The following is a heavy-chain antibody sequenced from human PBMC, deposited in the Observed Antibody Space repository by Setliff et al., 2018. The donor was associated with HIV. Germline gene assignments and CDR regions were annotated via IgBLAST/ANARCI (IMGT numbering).Heavy chain of an antibody. D-gene: IGHD6-13*01. CDR1: GGSISSSSYY. J-gene: IGHJ4*02. Sequence: PSETLSLTCTVSGGSISSSSYYWGWIRQPPGKGLEWIGSIYYRGSTYYNPSLKSRVTISVDTSKNQFSLKLNSVTAADTAVYYCARLTRIPTAGHWGQGTLVTVSS. V-gene: IGHV4-39*01. CDR3: ARLTRIPTAGH. CDR2: IYYRGST.